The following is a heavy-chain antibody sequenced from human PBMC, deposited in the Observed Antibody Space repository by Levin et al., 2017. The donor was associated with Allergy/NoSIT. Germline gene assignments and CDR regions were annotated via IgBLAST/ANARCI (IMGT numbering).Heavy chain of an antibody. CDR2: IYYSGST. Sequence: SETLSLTCTVSGGSISSSSYYWGWIRQPPGKGLEWIGSIYYSGSTYYNPSLKSRVTISVDTSKNQFSLKLSSVTAADTAVYSCARCGYSYVYFDYWGQGTLVTVSS. CDR3: ARCGYSYVYFDY. CDR1: GGSISSSSYY. D-gene: IGHD5-18*01. J-gene: IGHJ4*02. V-gene: IGHV4-39*01.